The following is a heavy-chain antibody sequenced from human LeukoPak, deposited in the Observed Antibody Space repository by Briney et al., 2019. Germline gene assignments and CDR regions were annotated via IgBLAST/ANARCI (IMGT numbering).Heavy chain of an antibody. D-gene: IGHD1-26*01. CDR3: ARNSGSYSGDDDAFDI. CDR2: MNPNSGNT. CDR1: GYTFTSYD. J-gene: IGHJ3*02. Sequence: ASVKVSCKASGYTFTSYDINWVRQASGQGLEWMGWMNPNSGNTGYAQKFQGRVTITRNTSISTAYMELGSLRSEDTAVYYCARNSGSYSGDDDAFDIWGQGTMVTVSS. V-gene: IGHV1-8*03.